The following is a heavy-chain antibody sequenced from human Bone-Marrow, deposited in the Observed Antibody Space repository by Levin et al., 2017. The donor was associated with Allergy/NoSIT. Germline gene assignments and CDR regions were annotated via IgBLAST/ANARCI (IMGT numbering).Heavy chain of an antibody. D-gene: IGHD5-12*01. CDR3: ARDGTRGYSGFAFDY. V-gene: IGHV3-48*01. CDR1: GFTLSSYS. CDR2: INSASKNI. J-gene: IGHJ4*02. Sequence: GESLKISCAASGFTLSSYSMNWVRQAPGKGLEWVSYINSASKNIHYQDSVKGRFTISRDNAKNSLYLQMDNLRVEDTAVYYCARDGTRGYSGFAFDYWGQGTLVPVSS.